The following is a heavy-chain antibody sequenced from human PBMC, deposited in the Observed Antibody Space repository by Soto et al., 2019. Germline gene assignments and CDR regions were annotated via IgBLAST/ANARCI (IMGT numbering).Heavy chain of an antibody. CDR1: GYTFTSYG. CDR3: ARDDSKANCYYYYYMDV. V-gene: IGHV1-18*01. D-gene: IGHD5-18*01. Sequence: GASVKVSCKASGYTFTSYGISWVRQAPGQGLEWMGWISAYNGNTNYAQKLQGRVTMTTDTSTSTAYMELRSLRSDDTAVYYCARDDSKANCYYYYYMDVWGKGTTVTVSS. CDR2: ISAYNGNT. J-gene: IGHJ6*03.